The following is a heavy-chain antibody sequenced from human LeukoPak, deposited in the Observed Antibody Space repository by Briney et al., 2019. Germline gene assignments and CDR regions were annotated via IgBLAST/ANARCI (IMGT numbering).Heavy chain of an antibody. CDR3: ARRGWGNYRPYYYYYMDV. J-gene: IGHJ6*03. D-gene: IGHD3-22*01. CDR2: IYPGDSDT. CDR1: GYRFTSYW. V-gene: IGHV5-51*01. Sequence: GESLQISSKGSGYRFTSYWIGWVRQLPGKGLEWMGIIYPGDSDTRYSPSFQGQVTISADKSISTAYLQWSSLKASDTAMYYCARRGWGNYRPYYYYYMDVWGKGTTVTVSS.